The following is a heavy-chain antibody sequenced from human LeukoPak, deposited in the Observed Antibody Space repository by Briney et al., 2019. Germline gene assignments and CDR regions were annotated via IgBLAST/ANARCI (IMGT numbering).Heavy chain of an antibody. J-gene: IGHJ4*02. CDR3: ARDTDILTGYPIYYFDY. Sequence: PGGSLRLSCAASGFTFSDYYMSWIRQAPGKGLEWVSYISSSGSTIYYADSVKGRFTISRDNAKNSLYLQMNSLRAEDTAVYNCARDTDILTGYPIYYFDYWGQGTLVTVSS. CDR1: GFTFSDYY. CDR2: ISSSGSTI. V-gene: IGHV3-11*01. D-gene: IGHD3-9*01.